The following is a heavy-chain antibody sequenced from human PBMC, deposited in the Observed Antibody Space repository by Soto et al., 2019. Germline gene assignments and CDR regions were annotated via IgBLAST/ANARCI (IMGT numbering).Heavy chain of an antibody. D-gene: IGHD3-3*01. Sequence: PGGSLRLSCAASGFTFSSYWMSWVRQAPGKGLEWVANIKQDGSEKYYVDSVKGRFTISRDNAKNSLYLQMNSLRAEDTAVYYCARFRYRDSSGYYDFWSGYPSYYYGMDVWGQGTTVTVSS. CDR1: GFTFSSYW. CDR3: ARFRYRDSSGYYDFWSGYPSYYYGMDV. J-gene: IGHJ6*02. CDR2: IKQDGSEK. V-gene: IGHV3-7*01.